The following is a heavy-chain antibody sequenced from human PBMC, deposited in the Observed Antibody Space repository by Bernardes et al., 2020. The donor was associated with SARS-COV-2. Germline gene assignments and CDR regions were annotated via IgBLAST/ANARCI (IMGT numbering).Heavy chain of an antibody. J-gene: IGHJ4*02. CDR2: LNAVGGTT. D-gene: IGHD3-22*01. CDR3: TRGPISGYGSFGV. Sequence: EGSLRLSCEASGFSFGDHWMHWVRQAPGKGLVWVARLNAVGGTTNYADSVKGRFTISRDNAKNTLYLQMRSLSAEDTAVYYCTRGPISGYGSFGVWGQGTHVTVSS. CDR1: GFSFGDHW. V-gene: IGHV3-74*01.